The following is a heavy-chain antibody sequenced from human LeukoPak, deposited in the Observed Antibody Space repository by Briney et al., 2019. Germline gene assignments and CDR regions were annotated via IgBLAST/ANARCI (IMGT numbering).Heavy chain of an antibody. CDR1: GGTFSSYA. CDR2: IIPILGIA. J-gene: IGHJ1*01. Sequence: ASVKVSCKASGGTFSSYAISWVRQAPGQGLEWMGRIIPILGIANYAQKFQGRVTITADKSTSTAYMELSSLRSEDTAVYYCATVVAYCGGDCYHPRYFQHWGQGTLVTVSS. CDR3: ATVVAYCGGDCYHPRYFQH. V-gene: IGHV1-69*04. D-gene: IGHD2-21*02.